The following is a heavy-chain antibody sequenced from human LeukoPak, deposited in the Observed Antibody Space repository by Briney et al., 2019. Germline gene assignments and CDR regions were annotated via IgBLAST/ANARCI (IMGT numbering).Heavy chain of an antibody. CDR1: GFTFSSYS. D-gene: IGHD6-13*01. J-gene: IGHJ6*02. Sequence: PGGSLRLSCAASGFTFSSYSMNWVRQAPGKGLEWVSSISSSSSYIYYADSVKGRFTISRDNAKNSLYLQMNSLRAEDTAVYYCARGIASGWYPTWRTSTAYYYYGMDVWGQGTTVTVSS. CDR2: ISSSSSYI. V-gene: IGHV3-21*04. CDR3: ARGIASGWYPTWRTSTAYYYYGMDV.